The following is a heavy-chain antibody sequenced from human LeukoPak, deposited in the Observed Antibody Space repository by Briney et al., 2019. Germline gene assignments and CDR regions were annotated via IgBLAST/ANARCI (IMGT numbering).Heavy chain of an antibody. V-gene: IGHV1-18*01. CDR2: ISAYNGNT. J-gene: IGHJ4*01. CDR1: GYPFDNFG. D-gene: IGHD4-17*01. Sequence: GAAVKVSCKASGYPFDNFGLTWVRQAPGQGLEWMGWISAYNGNTHYAQKFGGRLTLTTETSTSTAYLELRSLKSDDTAVYYCARDRVGGDLTGVSLYWGQGTLVTVSS. CDR3: ARDRVGGDLTGVSLY.